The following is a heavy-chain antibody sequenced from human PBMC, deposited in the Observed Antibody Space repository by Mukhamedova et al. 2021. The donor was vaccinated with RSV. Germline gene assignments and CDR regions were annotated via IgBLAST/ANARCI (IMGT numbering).Heavy chain of an antibody. CDR2: SGVTT. D-gene: IGHD3-16*02. Sequence: SGVTTDYADSVKGRFTFSRDNSRGTLSLQMNSLRDEDTALYFCANHRSCDTCFNDVFDIWGQGTMVIVSS. J-gene: IGHJ3*02. CDR3: ANHRSCDTCFNDVFDI. V-gene: IGHV3-23*01.